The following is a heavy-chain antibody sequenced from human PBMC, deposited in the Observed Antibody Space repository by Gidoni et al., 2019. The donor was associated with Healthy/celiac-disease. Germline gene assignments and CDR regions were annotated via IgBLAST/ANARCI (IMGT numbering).Heavy chain of an antibody. J-gene: IGHJ6*02. CDR3: ARDGMCLDRACIAAADYYYYYGMDV. D-gene: IGHD6-13*01. Sequence: QVQLQESGPGLVKPSETLSLTCTVSGGSISSYYWSWIRQPAGKGLEWIGRLYTSGSTNYNPSLKSRVTMSVDTSKNQCSLKLSSVTAADTAVYYCARDGMCLDRACIAAADYYYYYGMDVWGQGTTVTVSS. CDR2: LYTSGST. V-gene: IGHV4-4*07. CDR1: GGSISSYY.